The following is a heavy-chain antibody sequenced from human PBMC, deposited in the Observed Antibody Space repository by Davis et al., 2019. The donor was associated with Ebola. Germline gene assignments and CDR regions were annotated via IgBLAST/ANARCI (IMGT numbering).Heavy chain of an antibody. CDR3: ARVFQGVTFY. D-gene: IGHD3-10*01. Sequence: GESLKISCAASGFTFSSFAMSWVRQAPGKGLEWVANIKQDGSEKYYVDSVKGRFTISRDNAKNSLYLQMNSLRAEDTAVYYCARVFQGVTFYWGQGTLVTVSS. CDR1: GFTFSSFA. V-gene: IGHV3-7*01. J-gene: IGHJ4*02. CDR2: IKQDGSEK.